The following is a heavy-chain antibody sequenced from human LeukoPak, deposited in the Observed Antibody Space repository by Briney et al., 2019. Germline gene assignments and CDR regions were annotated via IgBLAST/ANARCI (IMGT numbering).Heavy chain of an antibody. CDR2: ISYDGSNK. Sequence: GRSLRLSCAASGFTFSSYAMHWVRQAPGKGLEWVAVISYDGSNKYYADSVKGRFTISRDNSKNTLYLQMNSLRAEDTAVYYCAREGGGGDCLFDYWGQGTLVTVSS. CDR1: GFTFSSYA. CDR3: AREGGGGDCLFDY. J-gene: IGHJ4*02. D-gene: IGHD2-21*02. V-gene: IGHV3-30-3*01.